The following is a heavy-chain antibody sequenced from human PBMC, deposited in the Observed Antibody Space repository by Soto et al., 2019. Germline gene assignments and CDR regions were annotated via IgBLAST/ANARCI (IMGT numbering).Heavy chain of an antibody. D-gene: IGHD2-2*01. CDR2: ISSGSSFM. CDR1: GFTFSRYR. V-gene: IGHV3-21*06. J-gene: IGHJ5*02. Sequence: EVQLVESGGDLVKPGGSLRLACVGSGFTFSRYRMNWVRQAPGKGLEWVSSISSGSSFMYYADSVKGRFTISRDNAKNSLYLQMNTLRAEDTAVYYCARDANVEVGGDWFDPWGQGTLVTVSA. CDR3: ARDANVEVGGDWFDP.